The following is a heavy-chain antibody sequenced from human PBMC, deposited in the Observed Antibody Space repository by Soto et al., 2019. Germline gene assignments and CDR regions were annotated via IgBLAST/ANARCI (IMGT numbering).Heavy chain of an antibody. CDR2: TYYTGTS. V-gene: IGHV4-61*01. J-gene: IGHJ6*02. D-gene: IGHD3-3*01. CDR1: HSYVAVAFYS. CDR3: ALFCRLAPVAHYCTPSTDV. Sequence: TLAHSYVAVAFYSLRWKRTPPGKGLDWVGYTYYTGTSDYNPSLKSRITTSIDTSKNQLSLRLSSVTAADTAVYYWALFCRLAPVAHYCTPSTDVWGQGTTVTVSS.